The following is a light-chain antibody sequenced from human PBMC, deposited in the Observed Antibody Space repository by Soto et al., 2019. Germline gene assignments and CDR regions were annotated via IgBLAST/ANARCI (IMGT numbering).Light chain of an antibody. CDR1: QSVSSSY. CDR3: QRYGSSPPWT. Sequence: EVVLTQSPGTLSLSPGERATLSCRAIQSVSSSYLAWYQHKPGQAPRLLIYGASSRATGIPARFSGSGSGTDFTLPITRLEPEDFAVYYCQRYGSSPPWTFGQGTKVEI. V-gene: IGKV3-20*01. CDR2: GAS. J-gene: IGKJ1*01.